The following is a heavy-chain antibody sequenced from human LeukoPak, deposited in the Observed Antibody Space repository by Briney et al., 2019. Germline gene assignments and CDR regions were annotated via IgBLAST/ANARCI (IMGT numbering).Heavy chain of an antibody. CDR2: INSDGASI. D-gene: IGHD2-2*02. CDR1: ALTVMTNW. V-gene: IGHV3-74*01. CDR3: ARGKGNYGYTGFDS. Sequence: PGPCPTLACAASALTVMTNWIRSVSQEAGDWLGWVSIINSDGASINYADSVKGRFTISRDNAKNTAYLQMNSLRAEDTDLYYCARGKGNYGYTGFDSWGQGTLVTVSS. J-gene: IGHJ4*02.